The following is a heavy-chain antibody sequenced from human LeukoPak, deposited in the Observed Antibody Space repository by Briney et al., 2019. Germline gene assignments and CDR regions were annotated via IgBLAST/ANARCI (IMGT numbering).Heavy chain of an antibody. V-gene: IGHV1-8*03. CDR2: MNPSNGNT. J-gene: IGHJ4*02. D-gene: IGHD3-10*01. Sequence: ASVKVSCKASGYTFSNSDINLVRQATGQGLEWMGWMNPSNGNTAYAQKFQGRVTLTRDTSISTAYMEVSSLRSDDTALYYCARSRRADYYGSGSYYKDYFDYWRQGTVVTVSS. CDR1: GYTFSNSD. CDR3: ARSRRADYYGSGSYYKDYFDY.